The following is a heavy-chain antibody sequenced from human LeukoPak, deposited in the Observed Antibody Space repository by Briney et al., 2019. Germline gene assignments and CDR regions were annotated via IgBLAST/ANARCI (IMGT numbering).Heavy chain of an antibody. V-gene: IGHV4-34*01. Sequence: PSETLSLTCAVYGGSFSGYYWSWIRQPPGKGLEWIGEINHSGSTNYNPSLKSRVTISVDTSKNQFSLELSSVTAADTAVYYCARLHRGVAAAGTGYYFDYWGQGTLVTVSS. CDR3: ARLHRGVAAAGTGYYFDY. CDR2: INHSGST. D-gene: IGHD6-13*01. CDR1: GGSFSGYY. J-gene: IGHJ4*02.